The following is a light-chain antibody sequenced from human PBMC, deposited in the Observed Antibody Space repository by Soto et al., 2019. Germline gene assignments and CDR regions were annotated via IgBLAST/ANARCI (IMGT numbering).Light chain of an antibody. CDR1: QSISSW. V-gene: IGKV1-5*03. CDR3: QQYNSYSKM. CDR2: KAS. Sequence: DIQMTQSPTTLSASVGDRVTITGRASQSISSWLAWYQQKPGKAPKLLIYKASSLESGVPSRFSGSGSGTEFTLTISSLQPDDFATYHCQQYNSYSKMFGQGTKVEIK. J-gene: IGKJ1*01.